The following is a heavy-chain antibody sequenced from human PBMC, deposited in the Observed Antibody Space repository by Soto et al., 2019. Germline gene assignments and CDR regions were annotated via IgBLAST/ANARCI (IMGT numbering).Heavy chain of an antibody. D-gene: IGHD7-27*01. CDR3: VGDLLTEGDY. CDR2: ISYDGGNK. V-gene: IGHV3-30*03. J-gene: IGHJ4*02. CDR1: GFTFSTYG. Sequence: QVQLVESGGGVVQPGRSLRLSCAASGFTFSTYGMHWVRQAPGKGLEWVAVISYDGGNKYYADSVKGRFTISRDNSKKTLYLQMNSLRAEDTAVYYCVGDLLTEGDYWVQGTLVTVSS.